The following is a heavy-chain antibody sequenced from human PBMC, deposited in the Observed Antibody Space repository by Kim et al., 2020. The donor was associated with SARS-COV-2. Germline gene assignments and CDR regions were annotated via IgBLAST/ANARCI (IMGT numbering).Heavy chain of an antibody. J-gene: IGHJ4*02. Sequence: EKDYVDSVKGRFSISGDNVGNTVVLQMDSVRVEDTAVYYCASHMYYAFDFWGRGALVTVSS. V-gene: IGHV3-7*01. D-gene: IGHD3-3*01. CDR3: ASHMYYAFDF. CDR2: EK.